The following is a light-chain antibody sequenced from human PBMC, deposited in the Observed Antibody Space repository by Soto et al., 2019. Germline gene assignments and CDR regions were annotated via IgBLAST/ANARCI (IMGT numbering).Light chain of an antibody. Sequence: DIQRTQSPSSLSASVGDRVTITCRAGQSILNYLSWYQLKPGKARRLLMYGAASLQSGVTSRFSGSGSGTDFILTISGLLPEDFATYYCQQNYRTPPTVGGGTQVEIK. V-gene: IGKV1-39*01. J-gene: IGKJ4*01. CDR3: QQNYRTPPT. CDR2: GAA. CDR1: QSILNY.